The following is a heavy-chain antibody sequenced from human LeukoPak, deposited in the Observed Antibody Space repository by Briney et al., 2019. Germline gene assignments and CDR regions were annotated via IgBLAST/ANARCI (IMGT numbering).Heavy chain of an antibody. J-gene: IGHJ4*02. CDR2: ISSGGATI. D-gene: IGHD1-26*01. Sequence: GGSLRLSCAASGFTFSDYYMSWVRQAPGKGLEWVSYISSGGATIKYVESVKGRFTISRDNAKNSLYLQMSSVRVEDTAVYYCARVPGSRSPYYFDSWGQGALVTVSP. V-gene: IGHV3-11*04. CDR3: ARVPGSRSPYYFDS. CDR1: GFTFSDYY.